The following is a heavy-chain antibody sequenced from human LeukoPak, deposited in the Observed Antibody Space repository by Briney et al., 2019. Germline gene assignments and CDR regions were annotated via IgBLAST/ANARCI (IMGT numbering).Heavy chain of an antibody. D-gene: IGHD5-12*01. J-gene: IGHJ4*02. Sequence: SETLSLTCTVSGGSISSYYWSWIRQPPGKGLEWIGYIYYSGSTNYNPSLKSRVTISVDTSKNQFSLKLSSVTAADTAVYYCARQRGYDLYPFDYWGQGTLVTVSS. CDR3: ARQRGYDLYPFDY. CDR1: GGSISSYY. V-gene: IGHV4-59*08. CDR2: IYYSGST.